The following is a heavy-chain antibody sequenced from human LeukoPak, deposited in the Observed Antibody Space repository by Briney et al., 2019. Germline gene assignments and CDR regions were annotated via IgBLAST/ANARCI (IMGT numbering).Heavy chain of an antibody. J-gene: IGHJ6*03. D-gene: IGHD2-15*01. V-gene: IGHV3-20*04. CDR2: INWNGGST. CDR3: ARLVVVAATYYYYYMDV. Sequence: GGSLRLSCAASGFTFDDYGMSWVRQAPGKGLEWVSGINWNGGSTGYADSVKGRFTISRDNAKNSLYLQMNSLRAEDTALYYCARLVVVAATYYYYYMDVWGKGTTVTVSS. CDR1: GFTFDDYG.